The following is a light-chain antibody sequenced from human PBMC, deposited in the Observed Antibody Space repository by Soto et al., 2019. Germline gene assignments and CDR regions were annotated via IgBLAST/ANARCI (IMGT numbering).Light chain of an antibody. V-gene: IGKV3-15*01. CDR2: GAS. Sequence: EIVLTQSPGTLSLSPGERATLSCRASQSVSSNLAWYQQKRGQAPRLLIYGASTRAAGIPARFSGSGPGTEFTLTMSSLQSEDFAVYYCQQYNNWPLTFGGGTKVDIK. CDR3: QQYNNWPLT. J-gene: IGKJ4*01. CDR1: QSVSSN.